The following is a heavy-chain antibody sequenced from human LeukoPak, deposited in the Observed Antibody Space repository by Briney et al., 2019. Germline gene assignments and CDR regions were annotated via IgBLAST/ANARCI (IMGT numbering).Heavy chain of an antibody. V-gene: IGHV4-59*01. J-gene: IGHJ4*02. Sequence: SETLSLTCTVSGGSISSYYWSWIRQPPGKGLEWIGYIYYSGSTNYNPSLKSRVTISVDTSKNQFSLKLSSVTAADTAVYYCARERYDFWSGYYTVDYWGQGTLVTVSS. CDR2: IYYSGST. CDR3: ARERYDFWSGYYTVDY. CDR1: GGSISSYY. D-gene: IGHD3-3*01.